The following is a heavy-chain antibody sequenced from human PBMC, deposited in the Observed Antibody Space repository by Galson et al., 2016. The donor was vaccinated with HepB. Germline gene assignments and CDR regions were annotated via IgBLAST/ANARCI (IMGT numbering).Heavy chain of an antibody. CDR1: FSSYG. D-gene: IGHD7-27*01. Sequence: FSSYGMHWVRQVPGKGLEWVADISFDGGKQHYADSVKGRFSISRDTSRVYLQMSSLTPADTGLYYCARDYSYSSNWPGYWGQGTLVIVSS. CDR2: ISFDGGKQ. V-gene: IGHV3-30*03. CDR3: ARDYSYSSNWPGY. J-gene: IGHJ4*02.